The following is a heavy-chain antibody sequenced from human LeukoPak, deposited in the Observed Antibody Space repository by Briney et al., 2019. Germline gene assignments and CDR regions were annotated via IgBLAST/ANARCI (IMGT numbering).Heavy chain of an antibody. D-gene: IGHD3-9*01. V-gene: IGHV3-30*02. J-gene: IGHJ3*02. Sequence: PGGSLRLSCAASGFTFSSYGMHWVRQAPGKGLEWVAFIRYDGSNKYYADSVKGRFTISRDNSKNTLYLQMNSLRAEDTAVYYCAKSLRYFDWTHAFDIWGQGTMVTVSS. CDR1: GFTFSSYG. CDR2: IRYDGSNK. CDR3: AKSLRYFDWTHAFDI.